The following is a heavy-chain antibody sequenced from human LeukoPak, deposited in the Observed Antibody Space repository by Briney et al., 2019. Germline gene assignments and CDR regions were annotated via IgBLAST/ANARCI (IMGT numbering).Heavy chain of an antibody. J-gene: IGHJ4*02. D-gene: IGHD3-22*01. CDR1: GFTFSSYG. Sequence: GGSLRLSCAASGFTFSSYGMSWVRQAPGKGLEWVSAISGSGGSTYYADSVKGRFTISRDNSKNTLYLQMNSLRAEDTAVYYCAKVNTMIVVVTPYYFVYWGQGTLVTVSS. V-gene: IGHV3-23*01. CDR2: ISGSGGST. CDR3: AKVNTMIVVVTPYYFVY.